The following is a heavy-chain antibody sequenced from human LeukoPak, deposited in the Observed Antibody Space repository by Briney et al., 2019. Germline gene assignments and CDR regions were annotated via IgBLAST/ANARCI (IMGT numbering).Heavy chain of an antibody. D-gene: IGHD3-10*01. V-gene: IGHV4-59*08. CDR2: IYYSGST. J-gene: IGHJ5*02. Sequence: SETLSLTCTVSGGSISSYYWSWIRQPPGKGLEWIGYIYYSGSTNYNPSLKSRVTISVDTSKNQFSLKLSSVTAADTSVYYCARHPYYYGLGSSNWFDPWGQGTLVTVSS. CDR1: GGSISSYY. CDR3: ARHPYYYGLGSSNWFDP.